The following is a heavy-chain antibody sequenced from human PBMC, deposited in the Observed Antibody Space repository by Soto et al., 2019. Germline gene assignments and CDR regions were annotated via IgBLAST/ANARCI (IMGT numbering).Heavy chain of an antibody. CDR3: AREWNSDYDGPGY. J-gene: IGHJ4*02. Sequence: VQLVESGGGVVQPGRSLRLSCAASGFTFSYYGMHWVRQAPGKGLEWVAVIWDDGSNKYYADSVKGRFTISRDTSKNTLYMQMDRLRAEDTALYYCAREWNSDYDGPGYWGQGTLVTVSS. V-gene: IGHV3-33*01. CDR1: GFTFSYYG. CDR2: IWDDGSNK. D-gene: IGHD5-12*01.